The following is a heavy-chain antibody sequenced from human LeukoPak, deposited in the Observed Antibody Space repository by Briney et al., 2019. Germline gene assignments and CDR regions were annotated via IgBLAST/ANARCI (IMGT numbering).Heavy chain of an antibody. CDR3: ARSERYSSGWYFYFDY. Sequence: SETLSLTCTVSGGSISNYYWSWLRQPPGKGLEWVGYIYYSGSTNYNPSLKSRVTISIDKSKNQFSLNLSSLTAADTAVYYCARSERYSSGWYFYFDYWGQGTLVTVSS. CDR1: GGSISNYY. V-gene: IGHV4-59*01. CDR2: IYYSGST. J-gene: IGHJ4*02. D-gene: IGHD6-19*01.